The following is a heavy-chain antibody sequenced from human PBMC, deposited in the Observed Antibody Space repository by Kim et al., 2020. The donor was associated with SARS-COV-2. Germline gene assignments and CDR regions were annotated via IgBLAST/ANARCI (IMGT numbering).Heavy chain of an antibody. D-gene: IGHD3-10*01. CDR3: ARLYYYGSGSYYYYFDY. Sequence: SETLSLTCTVSGGSISSSNYCWGWIRQPPGKGLEWIGSIYYSGRTYYNPSLKSRVTISVDTSKNQFSLKLSSVTAADTAVYYCARLYYYGSGSYYYYFDYWAQGTLVTVSS. J-gene: IGHJ4*02. CDR2: IYYSGRT. CDR1: GGSISSSNYC. V-gene: IGHV4-39*01.